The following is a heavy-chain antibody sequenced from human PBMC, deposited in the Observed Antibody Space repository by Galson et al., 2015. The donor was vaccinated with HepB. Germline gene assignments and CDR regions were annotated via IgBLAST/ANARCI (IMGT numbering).Heavy chain of an antibody. CDR1: GYTFTSYG. Sequence: SVKVSCKASGYTFTSYGISWVRQAPGQGLEWMGWISAYNGNTNYAQKLQGRVTMTTDTSTSTAYMELRSLRSDDTAVYYCARDLNARYPYYGMDVWGQGTTVTVSS. V-gene: IGHV1-18*04. J-gene: IGHJ6*02. CDR3: ARDLNARYPYYGMDV. CDR2: ISAYNGNT. D-gene: IGHD2-2*01.